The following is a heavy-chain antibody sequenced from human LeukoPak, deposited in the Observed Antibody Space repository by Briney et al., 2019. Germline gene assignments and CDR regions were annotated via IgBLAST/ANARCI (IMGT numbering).Heavy chain of an antibody. CDR1: GGSISSYY. CDR3: AGEKGFPSITFGGVADY. Sequence: PSETLSLTCTVSGGSISSYYWSWIRQPAGKGLEWIGRIYTSGSTNYNPSLKSRVTISVDTSKNQFSLKLSSVTAADTAVYYCAGEKGFPSITFGGVADYWGQGTLVTISS. J-gene: IGHJ4*02. V-gene: IGHV4-4*07. D-gene: IGHD3-16*01. CDR2: IYTSGST.